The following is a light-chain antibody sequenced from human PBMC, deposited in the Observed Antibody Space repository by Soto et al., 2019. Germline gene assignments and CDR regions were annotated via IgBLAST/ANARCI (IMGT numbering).Light chain of an antibody. CDR1: SSDVGSYNL. CDR2: EGS. V-gene: IGLV2-23*03. Sequence: SVLTQPASVSGSPGQSITISCTGTSSDVGSYNLVSSYQQHPGKAPKLMIYEGSKRPSGVSNRFSGSKSGNTASLTISGLQAEDEAVYYCCSYAGSSTFVVFGGGTKLTVL. J-gene: IGLJ2*01. CDR3: CSYAGSSTFVV.